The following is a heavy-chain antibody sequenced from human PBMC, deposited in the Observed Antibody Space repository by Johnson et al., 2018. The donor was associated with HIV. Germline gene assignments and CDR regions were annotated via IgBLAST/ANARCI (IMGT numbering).Heavy chain of an antibody. CDR1: GFTFSDYY. CDR2: ISSSGSTI. J-gene: IGHJ3*02. D-gene: IGHD3-10*01. Sequence: QVQLVESGGGLVQPGGSLRLSCVASGFTFSDYYMSWIRQAPGKGLAWVSYISSSGSTIYYADSLKGRFPISMDHAKNSLYLQMNSLRAEDTAVYYCARDFVAFGECTAFDMWGQGTMVTVSS. V-gene: IGHV3-11*01. CDR3: ARDFVAFGECTAFDM.